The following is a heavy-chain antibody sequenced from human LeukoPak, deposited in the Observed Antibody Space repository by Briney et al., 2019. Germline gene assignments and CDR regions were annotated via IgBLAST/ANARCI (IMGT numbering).Heavy chain of an antibody. J-gene: IGHJ6*02. CDR3: VVWLRDYYYGMDV. CDR2: FDPEDDAT. CDR1: GYTLTDFS. D-gene: IGHD5-18*01. Sequence: ASVNVSFKVSGYTLTDFSMHWVRQAPGKGLAWVGGFDPEDDATIYAQKFLGRVTMSEDTSTDTSYMELSGLRSEDTAVYYGVVWLRDYYYGMDVWGQGTTVTVSS. V-gene: IGHV1-24*01.